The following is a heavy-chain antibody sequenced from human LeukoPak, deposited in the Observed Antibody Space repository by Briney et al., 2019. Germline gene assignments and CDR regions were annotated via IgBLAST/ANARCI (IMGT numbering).Heavy chain of an antibody. J-gene: IGHJ5*02. V-gene: IGHV4-34*01. CDR3: ATSIAARPGWFDP. Sequence: PSGTLSLTCAVYGGSFSGYYWSWIRQPPGRGLEWIGEINHSGGTNYNPSLKSRVTISVDTSKNQFSLKLSSVTAADTAVYYCATSIAARPGWFDPWGQGTLVTVSS. CDR1: GGSFSGYY. CDR2: INHSGGT. D-gene: IGHD6-6*01.